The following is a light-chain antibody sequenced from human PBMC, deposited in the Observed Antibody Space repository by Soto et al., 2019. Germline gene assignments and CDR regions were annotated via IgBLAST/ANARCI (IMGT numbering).Light chain of an antibody. J-gene: IGKJ1*01. CDR2: EAS. CDR1: QSITRW. CDR3: QQYESYWT. Sequence: TQSPGTLSLSPGERATLSCRASQSITRWLAWYQQKPGKTPRLLIYEASSLANGVPSRFSGSGSETDFTLTINSLQPDDFATYYCQQYESYWTFGQGTKVDI. V-gene: IGKV1-5*03.